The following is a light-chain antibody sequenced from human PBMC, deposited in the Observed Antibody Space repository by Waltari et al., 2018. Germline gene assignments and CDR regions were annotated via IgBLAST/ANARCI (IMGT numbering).Light chain of an antibody. Sequence: SYELTQPPSVSVSPGQTARITCSGEALPKQHVHWYQQKPGQAPLLIICKNTEMPSGIPDRFSGSRAGTTVTLTIAGVQPEDESDYYCQSSDSRGVHVFGGGTMLTVL. V-gene: IGLV3-25*03. CDR2: KNT. CDR3: QSSDSRGVHV. CDR1: ALPKQH. J-gene: IGLJ2*01.